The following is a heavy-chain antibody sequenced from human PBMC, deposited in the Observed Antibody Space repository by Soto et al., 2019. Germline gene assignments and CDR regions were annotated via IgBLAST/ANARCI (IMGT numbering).Heavy chain of an antibody. CDR1: GGSISSGGYY. CDR3: ARGIAAAAIRFDY. J-gene: IGHJ4*02. Sequence: SETLSLTCTVSGGSISSGGYYWSWIRQHPGKGLEWIGYIYYSGSTYYNPSLKSRVTISVDTSKNQFSLKLSSVTAADTAVYYCARGIAAAAIRFDYWGQGTLVTVSS. V-gene: IGHV4-31*03. CDR2: IYYSGST. D-gene: IGHD6-13*01.